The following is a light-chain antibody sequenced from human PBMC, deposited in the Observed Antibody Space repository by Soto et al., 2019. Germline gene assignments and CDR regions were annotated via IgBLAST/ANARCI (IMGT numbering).Light chain of an antibody. J-gene: IGKJ4*01. Sequence: EIVMTQSPATLSVSPGDRATLSCRASQSVSSSLAWYQQIPGQAPRLLIHDASTRATGIPARLGGSVSGTDFTLTISSLQAEDFAVYYCQQYNNWPPLTFGGGTKVELK. CDR3: QQYNNWPPLT. V-gene: IGKV3-15*01. CDR1: QSVSSS. CDR2: DAS.